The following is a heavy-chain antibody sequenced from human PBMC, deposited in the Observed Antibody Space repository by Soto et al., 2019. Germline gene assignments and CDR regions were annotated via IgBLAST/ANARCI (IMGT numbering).Heavy chain of an antibody. Sequence: SETLPLSCTVSGGSISSYCWSWIRQPPGKGLEWIGYIYYSGSTNYNPSLKSRVTISVDTSKNQFSLKLSSATAADKAVYYCARATVLRFSRVWWFDPWGQGTLVTVSS. CDR3: ARATVLRFSRVWWFDP. J-gene: IGHJ5*02. CDR2: IYYSGST. V-gene: IGHV4-59*01. CDR1: GGSISSYC. D-gene: IGHD3-3*01.